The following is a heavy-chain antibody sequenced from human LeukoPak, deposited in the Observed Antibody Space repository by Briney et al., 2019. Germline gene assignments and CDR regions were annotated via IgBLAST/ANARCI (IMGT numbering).Heavy chain of an antibody. Sequence: GGSLRLSCAASGFTFSSYWMHWVRQAPGKGLVWVSRINSDGSSTSYADSVKGRFTISRDNAKNTLYLQMNSLRAEDTAVYYCAKDHVGVVTGTTGYFQHWGQGTLVTVSS. J-gene: IGHJ1*01. CDR2: INSDGSST. V-gene: IGHV3-74*01. CDR1: GFTFSSYW. D-gene: IGHD1-7*01. CDR3: AKDHVGVVTGTTGYFQH.